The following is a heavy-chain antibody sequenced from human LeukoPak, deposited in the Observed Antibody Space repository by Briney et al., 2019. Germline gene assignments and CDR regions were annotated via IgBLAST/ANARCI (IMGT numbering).Heavy chain of an antibody. Sequence: SVKVSFKASGGTFSSYAISWVRQAPGQGLEWMGGIIPIFGTANYAQKFQGRVTITTDESTSTAYMELSSLRSEDTAVYYCARAPYVLGIDAFDIWGQGTMVTVSS. CDR1: GGTFSSYA. CDR2: IIPIFGTA. D-gene: IGHD7-27*01. V-gene: IGHV1-69*05. J-gene: IGHJ3*02. CDR3: ARAPYVLGIDAFDI.